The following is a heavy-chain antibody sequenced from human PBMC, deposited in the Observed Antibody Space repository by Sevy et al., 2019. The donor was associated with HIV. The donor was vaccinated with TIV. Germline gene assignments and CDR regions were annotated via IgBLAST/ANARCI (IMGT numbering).Heavy chain of an antibody. CDR2: IKQDGSEK. D-gene: IGHD6-13*01. Sequence: GESLKISCAASGFTFSSYWMSWVRQAPGKGLEWVANIKQDGSEKYDVDSVKGRFTISRDNAKNSLYLQMNSLRAEDTAVYYCAREPYSSSLYYFDYWGQGTLVTVSS. V-gene: IGHV3-7*01. CDR1: GFTFSSYW. CDR3: AREPYSSSLYYFDY. J-gene: IGHJ4*02.